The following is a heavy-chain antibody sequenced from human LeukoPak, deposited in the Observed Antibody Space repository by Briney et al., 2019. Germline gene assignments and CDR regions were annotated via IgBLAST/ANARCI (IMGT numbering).Heavy chain of an antibody. CDR3: AKDVADYDFWSGFY. V-gene: IGHV3-30*18. CDR2: ISYDGSNK. CDR1: GFTFSSYG. Sequence: PGRSLRLSCAASGFTFSSYGMHWVRQAPGKGLEWVAVISYDGSNKYSADSVKGRFTISRDNSKNTLYLQMNSLRAENTAVYYCAKDVADYDFWSGFYWGQGALVTVSS. J-gene: IGHJ4*02. D-gene: IGHD3-3*01.